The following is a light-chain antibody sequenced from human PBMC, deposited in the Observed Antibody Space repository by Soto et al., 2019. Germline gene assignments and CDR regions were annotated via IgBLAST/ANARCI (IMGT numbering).Light chain of an antibody. CDR1: QGVGST. CDR3: QQFAASPRT. Sequence: ELVLTQSPATLSVSPGERATLSCRASQGVGSTLAWYQQEPGRAPRLLIYDASTRATGIPDWFSDSGSGTDFTLTISRLEPEDFAVYYCQQFAASPRTFGQGTTVEIK. V-gene: IGKV3D-15*01. J-gene: IGKJ1*01. CDR2: DAS.